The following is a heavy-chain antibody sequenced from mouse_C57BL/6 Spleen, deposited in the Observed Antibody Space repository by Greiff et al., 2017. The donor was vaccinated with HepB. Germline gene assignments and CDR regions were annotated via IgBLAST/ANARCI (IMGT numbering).Heavy chain of an antibody. CDR2: IDPSDSYT. CDR1: GYTFTSYW. D-gene: IGHD4-1*01. CDR3: ARWDNWFAY. V-gene: IGHV1-50*01. J-gene: IGHJ3*01. Sequence: VKLQQPGAELVKPGASVKLSCKASGYTFTSYWMQWVKQRPGQGLEWIGEIDPSDSYTNYNQKFKGKATLTVDTSSSTAYMQLSSLTSEDSAVYYCARWDNWFAYWGQGTLVTVSA.